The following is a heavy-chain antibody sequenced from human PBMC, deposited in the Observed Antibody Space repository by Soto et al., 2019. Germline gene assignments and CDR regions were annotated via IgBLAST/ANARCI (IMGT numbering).Heavy chain of an antibody. Sequence: QVQLQESGPGLVKPSETLSLTCTVSGGSISSYYWSWIRQPPGKGLEWIGYIYYSRSTNYNPTLKSRVTISVDTSKNQFSLKLSSVTAADTAVYYCARLLYDYGDYGAAFDIWGQGTMVTVSS. CDR1: GGSISSYY. CDR2: IYYSRST. CDR3: ARLLYDYGDYGAAFDI. V-gene: IGHV4-59*08. J-gene: IGHJ3*02. D-gene: IGHD4-17*01.